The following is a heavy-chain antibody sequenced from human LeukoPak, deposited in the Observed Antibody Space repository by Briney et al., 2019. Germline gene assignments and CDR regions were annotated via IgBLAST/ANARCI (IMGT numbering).Heavy chain of an antibody. Sequence: GSLRLSCAASGFTFSSYAMHWVRQAPGKGLEWVAVISYDGSNKYYADSVKGRFTISRDNSKNTLYLQMNSLRAEDTAVYYCARREPTTVTHWAFDIWGQGTMVTVSS. V-gene: IGHV3-30*04. CDR1: GFTFSSYA. D-gene: IGHD4-17*01. CDR2: ISYDGSNK. CDR3: ARREPTTVTHWAFDI. J-gene: IGHJ3*02.